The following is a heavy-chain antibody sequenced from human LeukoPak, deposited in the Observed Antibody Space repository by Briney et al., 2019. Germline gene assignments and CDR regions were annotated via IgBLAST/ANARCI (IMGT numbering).Heavy chain of an antibody. V-gene: IGHV1-24*01. D-gene: IGHD3-16*02. J-gene: IGHJ4*02. CDR2: FDPEDGET. CDR3: ASPRIGGVIQFDY. Sequence: ASVKVSCKVSGYTLTELSMHWVRQAPAKGLEWMGGFDPEDGETIYAQKFQGRVTMTEDTSTDTAYMELSSLRSEDTAVCYCASPRIGGVIQFDYWGQGTLVTVSS. CDR1: GYTLTELS.